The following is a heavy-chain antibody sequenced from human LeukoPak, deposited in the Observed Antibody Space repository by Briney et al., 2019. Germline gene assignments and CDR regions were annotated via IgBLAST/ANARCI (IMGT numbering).Heavy chain of an antibody. V-gene: IGHV4-38-2*01. D-gene: IGHD2-2*01. CDR1: GYSISSDYS. CDR2: IYHSGST. CDR3: ARHGVPAPFDP. J-gene: IGHJ5*02. Sequence: PSETLSLTCAVSGYSISSDYSWGWIRQPPGKGLEWIGSIYHSGSTYYNPSLKSRVTISVDTSKNQFSLKLSSVTAADTAVYYCARHGVPAPFDPWGQGTLVTVSS.